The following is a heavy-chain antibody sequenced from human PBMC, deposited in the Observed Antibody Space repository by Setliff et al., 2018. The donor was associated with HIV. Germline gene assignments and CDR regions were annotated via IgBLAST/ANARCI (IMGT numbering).Heavy chain of an antibody. CDR3: ATGIPSDLDY. CDR2: INPETGDP. Sequence: ASVKVSCKTSGYRFIGHYLHWVRLAPGQGPEWEGWINPETGDPNYAQKFRGRVLMTRDTSITTAFLHVAKLTSDDTAIYYCATGIPSDLDYWGQGTLVTVSS. J-gene: IGHJ4*01. D-gene: IGHD2-21*01. CDR1: GYRFIGHY. V-gene: IGHV1-2*02.